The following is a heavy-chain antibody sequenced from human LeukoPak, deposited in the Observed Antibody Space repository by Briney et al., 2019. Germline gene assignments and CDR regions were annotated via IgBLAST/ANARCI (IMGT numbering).Heavy chain of an antibody. CDR1: GYTFTSYD. V-gene: IGHV1-8*01. Sequence: ASVKVSCKASGYTFTSYDINWVRQATGQGLEWMGWMNPNSGNTGYAQKFQGRVTTTRNTSISTAYMELSSLRSEDTAVYYCARGPTHSSGYYFVDYWGQGTLVTVSS. J-gene: IGHJ4*02. CDR2: MNPNSGNT. D-gene: IGHD3-22*01. CDR3: ARGPTHSSGYYFVDY.